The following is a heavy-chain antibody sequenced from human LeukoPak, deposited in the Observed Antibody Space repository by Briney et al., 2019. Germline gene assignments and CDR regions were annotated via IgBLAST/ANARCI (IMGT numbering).Heavy chain of an antibody. Sequence: PGGSLRLSCAASGFTFSSDDMHWVRQATGKGLEWVSAIGTAGDTYYSGSVKGRFTISRENAKNSLYLQMNSLRAGDTAVYYCARALNDYDILTGPFDYWGQGTLVTVSS. D-gene: IGHD3-9*01. CDR1: GFTFSSDD. CDR2: IGTAGDT. V-gene: IGHV3-13*01. CDR3: ARALNDYDILTGPFDY. J-gene: IGHJ4*02.